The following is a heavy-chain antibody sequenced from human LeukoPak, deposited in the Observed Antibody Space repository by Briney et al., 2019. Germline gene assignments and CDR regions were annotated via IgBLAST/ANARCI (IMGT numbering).Heavy chain of an antibody. Sequence: GGSLRLSCAASGFTFSSYWMSWVRQAPGKGLEWVANIKQDESEKYYVDSVKGRFTISRDNAKNSVYLQMNSLRAEDTAVYYCARDKIVGATYFDYWGQGSLVTVSS. V-gene: IGHV3-7*01. J-gene: IGHJ4*02. CDR3: ARDKIVGATYFDY. CDR2: IKQDESEK. D-gene: IGHD1-26*01. CDR1: GFTFSSYW.